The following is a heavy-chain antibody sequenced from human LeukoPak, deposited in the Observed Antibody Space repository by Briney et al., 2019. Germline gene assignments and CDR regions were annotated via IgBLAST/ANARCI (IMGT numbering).Heavy chain of an antibody. Sequence: PAETLSLTCAVYGESFSAYSWNWVRQSPGKGLEWIGEINHSGSTNYNPSLKSRVTISVDTSKNQTSKRQFSLKLNSVTAADTAVYYCTRERSTPGINWFDPWGQGTLVTVSS. CDR1: GESFSAYS. D-gene: IGHD2-2*01. CDR3: TRERSTPGINWFDP. CDR2: INHSGST. V-gene: IGHV4-34*01. J-gene: IGHJ5*02.